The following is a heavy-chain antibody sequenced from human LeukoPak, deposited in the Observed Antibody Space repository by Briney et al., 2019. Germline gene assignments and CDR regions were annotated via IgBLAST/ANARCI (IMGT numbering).Heavy chain of an antibody. D-gene: IGHD3-10*01. V-gene: IGHV4-30-4*01. CDR2: IYYSGST. CDR1: GGSISSGDYY. CDR3: ARSSGSATFNGPLFDY. J-gene: IGHJ4*02. Sequence: SETLSLTCTVSGGSISSGDYYWSWIRQPPGKGLEWIGYIYYSGSTYYNPSLKSRVTISVDTSKNQFSLKLSSVTAADTAVYYCARSSGSATFNGPLFDYWGQGTLVTVSS.